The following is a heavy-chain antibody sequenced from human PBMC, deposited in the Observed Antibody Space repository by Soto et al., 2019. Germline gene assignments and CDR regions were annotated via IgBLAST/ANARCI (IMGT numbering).Heavy chain of an antibody. CDR3: AGAVSDFDVRRYRTSYFDQ. D-gene: IGHD3-10*02. CDR2: IDNSGST. J-gene: IGHJ4*02. Sequence: QVQLDESGPGLVQPSQTLSLSCTVSGASVSTGVYYWTWIRQHPGKVLEWIGYIDNSGSTYYNPSLTGRVDISVDTSKNQCSLNLQSVTAADTSFYYCAGAVSDFDVRRYRTSYFDQWGQGILVTVSS. CDR1: GASVSTGVYY. V-gene: IGHV4-31*03.